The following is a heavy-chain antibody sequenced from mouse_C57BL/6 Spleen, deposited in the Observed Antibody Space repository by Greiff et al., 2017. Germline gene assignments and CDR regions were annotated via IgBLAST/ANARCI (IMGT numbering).Heavy chain of an antibody. CDR1: GYTFTDYN. Sequence: EVQLQQSGPELVKPGASVKMSCKASGYTFTDYNMHWVKQSHGKSLEWIGYINPNNGGTSYNQKFKGKATLTVNKSSSTAYMELRSLTSEDSAVYYCASLNYYDYFDYWGQGTTLTVSS. J-gene: IGHJ2*01. D-gene: IGHD1-1*01. V-gene: IGHV1-22*01. CDR2: INPNNGGT. CDR3: ASLNYYDYFDY.